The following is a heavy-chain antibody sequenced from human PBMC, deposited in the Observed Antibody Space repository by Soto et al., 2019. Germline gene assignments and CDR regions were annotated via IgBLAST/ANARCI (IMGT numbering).Heavy chain of an antibody. Sequence: SSETLSLTCTVSGGSISSGGYYWSWIRQHPGKGLEWIGYIYYSGSTYYNPSLKSRVTISVDTSKNQFSLKLSSVTAADTAVYYCARGRYYRTGMDVWGQGTTVTVSS. CDR2: IYYSGST. CDR1: GGSISSGGYY. J-gene: IGHJ6*02. CDR3: ARGRYYRTGMDV. V-gene: IGHV4-31*03. D-gene: IGHD2-21*01.